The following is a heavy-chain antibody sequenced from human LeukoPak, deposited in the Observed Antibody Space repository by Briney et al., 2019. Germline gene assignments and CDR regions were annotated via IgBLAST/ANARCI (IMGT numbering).Heavy chain of an antibody. D-gene: IGHD4-11*01. CDR2: IDLSGSTL. J-gene: IGHJ4*02. CDR3: ARDRLDDYSIFGY. V-gene: IGHV3-48*04. Sequence: GGSLRLSCAASGFTFSDYTMNWVRQAPGKGLEWVSYIDLSGSTLYYVDSVKGRFTISRDNAKNSLYLQMNSLRAEDTGVYYCARDRLDDYSIFGYWGQGTLVTVSS. CDR1: GFTFSDYT.